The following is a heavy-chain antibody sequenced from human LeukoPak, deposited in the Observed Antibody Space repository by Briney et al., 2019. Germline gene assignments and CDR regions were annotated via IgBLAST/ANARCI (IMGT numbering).Heavy chain of an antibody. CDR3: ARNAYDILTGYYLADY. J-gene: IGHJ4*02. D-gene: IGHD3-9*01. Sequence: GGSLRLSCAASGFTFSSYSMSWVRQAPGKGLEWVSSISSSSSYIYYADSVKGRFTISRDNAKNSLYLQMNSLRAEDTAVYYCARNAYDILTGYYLADYWGQGTLVTVSS. V-gene: IGHV3-21*01. CDR1: GFTFSSYS. CDR2: ISSSSSYI.